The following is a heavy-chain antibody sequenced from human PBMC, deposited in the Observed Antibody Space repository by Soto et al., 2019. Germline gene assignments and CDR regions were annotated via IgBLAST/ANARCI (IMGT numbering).Heavy chain of an antibody. CDR3: AKGPVAGLAFDI. Sequence: PWWSLRLSCSASVFTFSSYGMHWVRQAPGKGLEWVAVISYDGSNKYYADSVKGRFTISRDNSKNTLYLQMNSLRAEDTAVYYCAKGPVAGLAFDIWGQGTMVTVSS. CDR1: VFTFSSYG. CDR2: ISYDGSNK. D-gene: IGHD6-19*01. V-gene: IGHV3-30*18. J-gene: IGHJ3*02.